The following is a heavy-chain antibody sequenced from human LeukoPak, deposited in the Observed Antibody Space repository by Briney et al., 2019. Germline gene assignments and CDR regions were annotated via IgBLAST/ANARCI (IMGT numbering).Heavy chain of an antibody. CDR3: ARESGYYVSSGHDAFDI. CDR2: IWYDGSNK. D-gene: IGHD3-22*01. CDR1: GFTFSSYG. Sequence: GGSLRLSCAASGFTFSSYGMHWVRQAPGKGLEWVAVIWYDGSNKYYADSVKGRFTISRDNSKNTLYLQMNSLRAEDTAVYYCARESGYYVSSGHDAFDIWGQGTMVTVSS. V-gene: IGHV3-33*01. J-gene: IGHJ3*02.